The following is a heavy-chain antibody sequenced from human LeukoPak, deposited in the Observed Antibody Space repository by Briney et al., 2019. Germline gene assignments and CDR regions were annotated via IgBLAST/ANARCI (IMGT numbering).Heavy chain of an antibody. Sequence: GGSLRLSCAASGFTVSSNYMSWVRQAPGKGLEWVSVIYSGGSTYYADSVKGRFTISRDNSKNTLYLQMNSLRAEDTAVYYCAKEEVYYYDSSGYYYLDYWGQGTLVTVSS. CDR1: GFTVSSNY. CDR3: AKEEVYYYDSSGYYYLDY. D-gene: IGHD3-22*01. CDR2: IYSGGST. V-gene: IGHV3-53*05. J-gene: IGHJ4*02.